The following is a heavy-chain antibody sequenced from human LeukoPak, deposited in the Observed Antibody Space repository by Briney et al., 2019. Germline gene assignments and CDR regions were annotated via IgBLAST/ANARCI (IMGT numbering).Heavy chain of an antibody. CDR2: FDPEDGKT. D-gene: IGHD3-3*01. CDR3: ARGGNFWSGSPGTYYFDY. V-gene: IGHV1-24*01. J-gene: IGHJ4*02. CDR1: GYTLTELS. Sequence: ASVKVSCKVSGYTLTELSIHWVRQAPGKGLEWMGSFDPEDGKTICAQKFQGRVTMTEDTFTDTAYMELSSLRSEDTAVYYCARGGNFWSGSPGTYYFDYWGQGTLVTVSS.